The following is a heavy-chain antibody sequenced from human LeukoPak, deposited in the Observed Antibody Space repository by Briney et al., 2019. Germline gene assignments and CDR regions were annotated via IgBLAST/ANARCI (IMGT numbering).Heavy chain of an antibody. Sequence: SETLSLTCTVSGYSISSGYYWGWIRQPPGKGLEWIGSVYHSGSTYYNPSLKSRVTISVDTSKNQFSLKLSSVTAADTAVYYCAREGTTAFSDFWGQGTLVTVSS. CDR2: VYHSGST. CDR3: AREGTTAFSDF. V-gene: IGHV4-38-2*02. CDR1: GYSISSGYY. J-gene: IGHJ4*02. D-gene: IGHD1-1*01.